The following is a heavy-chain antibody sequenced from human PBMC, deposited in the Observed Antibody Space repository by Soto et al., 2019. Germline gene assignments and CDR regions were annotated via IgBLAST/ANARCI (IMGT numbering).Heavy chain of an antibody. J-gene: IGHJ5*02. CDR1: GGTFSSYT. V-gene: IGHV1-69*02. CDR2: IIPILGIA. CDR3: SSDPQDPYCSGGSCYYLGWFDP. Sequence: SVKVSCKASGGTFSSYTISWVRQAPGQGLEWMGRIIPILGIANYAQKFQGRVTITADKSTSTAYMELSSLRSEDTAVYYCSSDPQDPYCSGGSCYYLGWFDPWGQGTLVTVSS. D-gene: IGHD2-15*01.